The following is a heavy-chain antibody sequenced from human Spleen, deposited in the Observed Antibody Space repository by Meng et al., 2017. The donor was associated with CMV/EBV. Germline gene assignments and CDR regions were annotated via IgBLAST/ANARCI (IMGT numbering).Heavy chain of an antibody. CDR1: GYTFTSYD. CDR3: ARAPNDFWNDY. CDR2: INPDGGGA. D-gene: IGHD3/OR15-3a*01. J-gene: IGHJ4*02. Sequence: ASVKVSCKASGYTFTSYDISWVRQAPGQGLEWMGWINPDGGGANSAQKFQGRVTMTRDTSISTAYMELTSLTSDDTAVFYCARAPNDFWNDYWGQGTLVTVSS. V-gene: IGHV1-2*02.